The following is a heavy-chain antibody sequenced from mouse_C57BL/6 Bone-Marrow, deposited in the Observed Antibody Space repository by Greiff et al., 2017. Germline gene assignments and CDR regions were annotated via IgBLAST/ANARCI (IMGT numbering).Heavy chain of an antibody. J-gene: IGHJ3*01. D-gene: IGHD2-3*01. Sequence: EVQRVESGPELVKPGASVKISCKASGYTFTDYYMNWVKQSHGKSLEWIGDINPNNGGTSYNQKFKGKATLTVDKSSSTAYMELRSLTSEDSAVYYCAREWLLRGFAYWGQGTLVTVSA. CDR1: GYTFTDYY. V-gene: IGHV1-26*01. CDR3: AREWLLRGFAY. CDR2: INPNNGGT.